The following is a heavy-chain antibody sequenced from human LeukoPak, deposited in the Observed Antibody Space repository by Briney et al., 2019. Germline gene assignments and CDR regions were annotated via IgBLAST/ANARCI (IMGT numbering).Heavy chain of an antibody. Sequence: SETLSLTCAVYGGSFSGYYWSWIRQPPGKGLEWIGEINHSGSTNYNPSLKCRVTISVDTSKNQFSLKLSSVTAADTAVYYCASVHRDGYGYWGQGTLVTVSS. CDR2: INHSGST. D-gene: IGHD5-24*01. CDR1: GGSFSGYY. V-gene: IGHV4-34*01. CDR3: ASVHRDGYGY. J-gene: IGHJ4*02.